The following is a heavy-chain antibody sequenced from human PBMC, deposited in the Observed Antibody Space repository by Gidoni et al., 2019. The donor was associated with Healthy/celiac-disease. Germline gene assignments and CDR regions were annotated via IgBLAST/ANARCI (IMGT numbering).Heavy chain of an antibody. Sequence: QVQLVQSGPEVKKPGASVKVSCKASGGTFSSYTISWVRQSPGQGLEWMGRIIPILGIANYAQKFQGRVTITADKSTSTAYMELSSLSSEDTAVYYCARGPNVGYYFDYWGQGTLVTVSS. CDR3: ARGPNVGYYFDY. J-gene: IGHJ4*02. CDR1: GGTFSSYT. CDR2: IIPILGIA. D-gene: IGHD1-26*01. V-gene: IGHV1-69*02.